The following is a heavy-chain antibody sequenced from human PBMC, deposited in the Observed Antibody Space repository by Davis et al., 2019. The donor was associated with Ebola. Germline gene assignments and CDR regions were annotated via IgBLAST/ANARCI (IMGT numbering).Heavy chain of an antibody. J-gene: IGHJ4*02. CDR2: ISAYNGNT. CDR1: GYTFTSYG. Sequence: ASVKVSCKASGYTFTSYGISWVRQAPGQGLEWMGWISAYNGNTNYAQKFQGRVTMTRDPPTSTAYMELRTLRSDDTAVYYCAREPQPLGGSCYSLGCYFDFWGQGTLVTVSS. V-gene: IGHV1-18*01. CDR3: AREPQPLGGSCYSLGCYFDF. D-gene: IGHD2-15*01.